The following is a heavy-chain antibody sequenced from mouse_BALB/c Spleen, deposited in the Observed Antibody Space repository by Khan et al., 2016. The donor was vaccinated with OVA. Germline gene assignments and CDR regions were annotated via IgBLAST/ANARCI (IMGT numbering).Heavy chain of an antibody. V-gene: IGHV2-3*01. CDR3: AIIYYGYDWFTY. J-gene: IGHJ3*01. D-gene: IGHD2-2*01. CDR1: GLSLTNYG. CDR2: IWGDGST. Sequence: QVQLKESGPGLVAPSQSLSITCTVSGLSLTNYGISWIRQPPGKGLEWLGVIWGDGSTNYHSARISRRSINKDNSNRHVFLKLNSLHTYYTATYYCAIIYYGYDWFTYWGQGTLVTVSA.